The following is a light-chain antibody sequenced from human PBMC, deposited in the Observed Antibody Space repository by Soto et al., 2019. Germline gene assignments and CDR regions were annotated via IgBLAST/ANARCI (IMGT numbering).Light chain of an antibody. V-gene: IGKV1-5*01. CDR1: QNINRW. J-gene: IGKJ1*01. CDR3: LQYKSYPWT. CDR2: DAS. Sequence: DIQMTQSPYTLSAYVGGRVTITCRASQNINRWLAWYQQKPGEAPKLLITDASSLKSEVPSRFSGSGSETEFTLSISSLQPDDFATYYCLQYKSYPWTFGHGTKVDIK.